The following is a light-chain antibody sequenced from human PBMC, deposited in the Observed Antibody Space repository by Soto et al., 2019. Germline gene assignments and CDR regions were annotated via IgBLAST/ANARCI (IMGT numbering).Light chain of an antibody. CDR1: QSVSDMY. V-gene: IGKV3-20*01. CDR3: QHYGTSAL. CDR2: AS. Sequence: EIVLTQSPGTLSLSPGERATLSCRASQSVSDMYLAWYQQKPGQAPRLLIYASNRATGIPDRFSGSGSVTDFTLTISRLEPEDLAVYYCQHYGTSALFGPGTKVEIK. J-gene: IGKJ3*01.